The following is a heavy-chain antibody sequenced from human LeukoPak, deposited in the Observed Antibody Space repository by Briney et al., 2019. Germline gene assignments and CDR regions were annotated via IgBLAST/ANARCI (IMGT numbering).Heavy chain of an antibody. CDR1: GLTFSSYW. CDR3: ARVPPAYYDSSGPDGMDV. J-gene: IGHJ6*02. V-gene: IGHV3-74*01. Sequence: GGSLRLSCAASGLTFSSYWMHWVRQAPGKGLVWVSRINSDGSSTSYADSVKGRFTISRDNAKNTLYLQMNSLRAEDTAVYYCARVPPAYYDSSGPDGMDVWGQGTTVTVSS. D-gene: IGHD3-22*01. CDR2: INSDGSST.